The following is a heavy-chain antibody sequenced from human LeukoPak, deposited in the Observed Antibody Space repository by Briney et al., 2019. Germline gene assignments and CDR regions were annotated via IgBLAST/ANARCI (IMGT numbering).Heavy chain of an antibody. CDR2: IYYSGST. D-gene: IGHD2-2*01. CDR3: ARGGYCSSTSCYRAEYFQH. J-gene: IGHJ1*01. Sequence: PSETLSLTCTVSGGSISSYYWSWIRQPPGKGLEWIGYIYYSGSTNYNPSLKSRVTISVDTSKNQFSLKLSSVTAADTAVYYCARGGYCSSTSCYRAEYFQHWGQGTLVTVSS. CDR1: GGSISSYY. V-gene: IGHV4-59*12.